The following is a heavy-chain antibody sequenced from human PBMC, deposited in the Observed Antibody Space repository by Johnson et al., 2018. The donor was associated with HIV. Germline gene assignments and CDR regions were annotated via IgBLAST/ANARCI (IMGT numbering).Heavy chain of an antibody. Sequence: VQLVESGGGVVRPGGSLRLSCAASGFTFDDYGMSWVRQAPGKGLEWVSGINWNGGSTGYADSVKGRFTISRDNARNFLYLQMNSVRAEDTALYFCARVLNALPQWALDIWGQGTMVTVSS. J-gene: IGHJ3*02. V-gene: IGHV3-20*04. CDR3: ARVLNALPQWALDI. CDR1: GFTFDDYG. D-gene: IGHD2-8*01. CDR2: INWNGGST.